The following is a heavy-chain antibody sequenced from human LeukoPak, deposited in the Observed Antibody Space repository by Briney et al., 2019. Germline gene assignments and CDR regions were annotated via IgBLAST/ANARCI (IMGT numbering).Heavy chain of an antibody. J-gene: IGHJ4*02. D-gene: IGHD6-13*01. CDR2: ISGSGGTT. Sequence: GGSLRLSCAASGFTFYNFAMHWVRQAPGKGLEWVAGISGSGGTTYYPDSVKGRFTISRDNSKNTLYLQMNSLRAEDTAVYYCAKVAALSNWGQGTLVTVSS. V-gene: IGHV3-23*01. CDR1: GFTFYNFA. CDR3: AKVAALSN.